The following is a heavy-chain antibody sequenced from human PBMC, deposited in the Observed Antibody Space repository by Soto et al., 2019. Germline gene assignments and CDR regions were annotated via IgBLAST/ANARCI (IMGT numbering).Heavy chain of an antibody. V-gene: IGHV1-8*01. Sequence: QEQLVQSGAEVKKPGASVKVSCKASGNIFSNSDINWVRQATGQGLEWMGWMNFNVGNAYRAQNFQGRLTMTRDTSIGTAYMEMNSLQSEDTAVYYCVRVSSRPWPFDLWGRGTLVSVSS. CDR3: VRVSSRPWPFDL. J-gene: IGHJ2*01. D-gene: IGHD6-6*01. CDR1: GNIFSNSD. CDR2: MNFNVGNA.